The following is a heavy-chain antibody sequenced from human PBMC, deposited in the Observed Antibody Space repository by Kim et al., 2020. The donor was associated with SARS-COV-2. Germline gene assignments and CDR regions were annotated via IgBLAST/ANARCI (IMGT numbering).Heavy chain of an antibody. V-gene: IGHV3-30-3*01. Sequence: GGSLRLSCAASGFSFSNYAMFWVRQAPGKGLEWVAPISYDGTNKDYADSVKGRFTISRDNSKSPLYLQMNSLRVAHTADYFCARKPTTSIWSYYFEYWG. CDR2: ISYDGTNK. CDR3: ARKPTTSIWSYYFEY. D-gene: IGHD6-13*01. CDR1: GFSFSNYA. J-gene: IGHJ4*01.